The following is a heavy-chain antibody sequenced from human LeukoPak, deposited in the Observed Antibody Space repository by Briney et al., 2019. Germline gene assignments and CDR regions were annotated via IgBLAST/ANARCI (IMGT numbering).Heavy chain of an antibody. CDR2: IYYSGST. J-gene: IGHJ3*02. CDR1: GGSISSSSYY. Sequence: SETLSLTCTVPGGSISSSSYYWGWIRQPPGKGLEWIGSIYYSGSTYYNPSLKSRVTISVDTSKNQFSLKLSSVTAADTAVYYCARRQSQLYAFDIWGQGTMVTVSS. V-gene: IGHV4-39*01. D-gene: IGHD2-2*01. CDR3: ARRQSQLYAFDI.